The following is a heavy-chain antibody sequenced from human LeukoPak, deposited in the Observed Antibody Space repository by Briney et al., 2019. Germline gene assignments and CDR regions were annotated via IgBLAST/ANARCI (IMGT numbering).Heavy chain of an antibody. Sequence: GSLRLSCAASGFTFSSYAMSWVRQAPGKGLEWVSGISGSGGSTYYADSVKGRFTISRGNSKNTLYLQMNSLRAEDTAVYYCAKRWGDDTYYFDFWGQGNLVTISS. J-gene: IGHJ4*02. D-gene: IGHD3-10*01. CDR3: AKRWGDDTYYFDF. CDR1: GFTFSSYA. V-gene: IGHV3-23*01. CDR2: ISGSGGST.